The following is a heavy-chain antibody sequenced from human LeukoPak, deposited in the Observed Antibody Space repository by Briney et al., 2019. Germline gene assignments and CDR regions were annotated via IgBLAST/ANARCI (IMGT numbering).Heavy chain of an antibody. CDR3: ARSRDSYGSDFDY. J-gene: IGHJ4*02. CDR2: ISYDGSNK. CDR1: GFTFSSYA. Sequence: PGGSLRLSCAASGFTFSSYAMHWVRQPPGKGLEWEALISYDGSNKYYADSVKGRFAISRDNPKNTLYLQMNSLRAEDTAVYYCARSRDSYGSDFDYWGQGTLVTVSS. D-gene: IGHD5-18*01. V-gene: IGHV3-30*09.